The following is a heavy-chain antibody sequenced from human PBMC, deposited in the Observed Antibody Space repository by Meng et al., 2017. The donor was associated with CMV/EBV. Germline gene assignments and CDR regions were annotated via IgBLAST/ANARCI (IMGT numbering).Heavy chain of an antibody. Sequence: SVKVSCKVSGYTLTELSMHWVRQAPGKGLEWMGGFDPEDGETIYAQKFQGRVTMTEDTSTDTAYMELSSLRSEDTAVYYCATGKLWYYDSSGYGFDYWGQGTLVTVSS. CDR2: FDPEDGET. D-gene: IGHD3-22*01. CDR3: ATGKLWYYDSSGYGFDY. CDR1: GYTLTELS. J-gene: IGHJ4*02. V-gene: IGHV1-24*01.